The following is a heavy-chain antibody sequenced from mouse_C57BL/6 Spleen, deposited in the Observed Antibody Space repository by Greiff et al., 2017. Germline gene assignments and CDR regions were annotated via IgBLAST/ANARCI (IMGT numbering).Heavy chain of an antibody. CDR2: IYPGSGNT. CDR3: ARVGSLIYYYGSESYAMDY. V-gene: IGHV1-76*01. D-gene: IGHD1-1*01. Sequence: VQLQQSGAELVRPGASVKLSCKASGYTFTDYYINWVKQRPGQGLEWIARIYPGSGNTYYNEKFKGKATLTAEKSSSTAYMQLSSLTSEDSAVYFCARVGSLIYYYGSESYAMDYWGQGTSVTVSS. J-gene: IGHJ4*01. CDR1: GYTFTDYY.